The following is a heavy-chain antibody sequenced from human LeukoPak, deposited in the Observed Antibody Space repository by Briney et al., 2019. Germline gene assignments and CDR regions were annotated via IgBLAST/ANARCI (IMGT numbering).Heavy chain of an antibody. CDR2: ISGSGGST. Sequence: GGSLRLSCAASGFTFSSYWMNWARQAPGKGLEWVSAISGSGGSTYYADSVKGRFTISRDNSKNTLYLQMNSLRAEDTAVYYCARYSGSYEVNYYYYYGMDVWGQGTTVTVSS. V-gene: IGHV3-23*01. D-gene: IGHD1-26*01. CDR1: GFTFSSYW. J-gene: IGHJ6*02. CDR3: ARYSGSYEVNYYYYYGMDV.